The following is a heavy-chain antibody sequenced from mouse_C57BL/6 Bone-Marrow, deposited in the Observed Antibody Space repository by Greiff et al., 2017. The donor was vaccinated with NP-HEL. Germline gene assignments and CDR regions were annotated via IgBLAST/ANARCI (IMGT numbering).Heavy chain of an antibody. J-gene: IGHJ1*03. V-gene: IGHV5-15*01. CDR3: ARGSSYNWYFDV. D-gene: IGHD1-1*01. Sequence: EVNLVESGGGLVQPGGSLKLSCAASGFTFSDYGMAWVRQAPRKGPEWVAFISNLAYSIYYADTVTGRFTISRENAKNTLYLEMSSLRSEDTAMYYCARGSSYNWYFDVWGTGTTVTVSS. CDR1: GFTFSDYG. CDR2: ISNLAYSI.